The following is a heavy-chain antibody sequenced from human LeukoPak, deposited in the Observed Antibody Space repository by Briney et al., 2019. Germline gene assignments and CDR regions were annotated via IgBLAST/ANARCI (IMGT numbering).Heavy chain of an antibody. CDR1: GYTFTGYY. V-gene: IGHV1-2*02. J-gene: IGHJ4*02. CDR3: ARSLYYYDSSGYYEIDY. Sequence: ASVKVSCKASGYTFTGYYMHWLRRAPGQGLEWMGWINPNSGGTNYAQKFQGRVTMTRDTSISTAYMELSRLRSDDTAVYYCARSLYYYDSSGYYEIDYWGQGTLVTVSS. D-gene: IGHD3-22*01. CDR2: INPNSGGT.